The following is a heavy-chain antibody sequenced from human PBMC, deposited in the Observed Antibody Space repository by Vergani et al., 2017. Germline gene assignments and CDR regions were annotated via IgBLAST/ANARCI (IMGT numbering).Heavy chain of an antibody. D-gene: IGHD5-12*01. Sequence: QVQLQESGPGLVKPSETLSLTCTVSGYSISSGYYWGWIRQPPGKGLEWIGEIYHSGSTNYNPSLKSRVTISVDKSKNQFSLKLSSVTAADTAVYYCARGLLGSGSGVSDYWGQGTLVTVSS. CDR1: GYSISSGYY. J-gene: IGHJ4*02. CDR2: IYHSGST. V-gene: IGHV4-38-2*02. CDR3: ARGLLGSGSGVSDY.